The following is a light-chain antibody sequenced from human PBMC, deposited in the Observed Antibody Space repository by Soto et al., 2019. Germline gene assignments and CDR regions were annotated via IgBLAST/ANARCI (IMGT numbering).Light chain of an antibody. Sequence: DIQMTQSPSSLSASIGDRDTITCRASQRINLYFNWYRQKPGKAPELLIYSASNLQSGVPSRFSGSGSGTDFTLTISGLQPEDFATYYCQQSFSTPTFGQGTRLEIK. CDR3: QQSFSTPT. CDR2: SAS. V-gene: IGKV1-39*01. J-gene: IGKJ5*01. CDR1: QRINLY.